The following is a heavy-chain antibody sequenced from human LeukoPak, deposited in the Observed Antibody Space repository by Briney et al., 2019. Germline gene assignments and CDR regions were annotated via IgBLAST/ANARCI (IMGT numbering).Heavy chain of an antibody. CDR3: ARLSNLYCTNGVCSDY. CDR2: IYYSGST. J-gene: IGHJ4*02. D-gene: IGHD2-8*01. Sequence: SETLSLTCTVSGGSISSYYWSWIRQPPGKGLEWIGYIYYSGSTNYNPSLKSRVTMSVDTSKNQFSLKLSSVTAADTAVYYCARLSNLYCTNGVCSDYWGQGTLVTVSS. V-gene: IGHV4-59*12. CDR1: GGSISSYY.